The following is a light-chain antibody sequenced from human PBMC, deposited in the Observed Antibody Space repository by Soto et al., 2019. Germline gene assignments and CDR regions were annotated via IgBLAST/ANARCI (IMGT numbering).Light chain of an antibody. V-gene: IGKV1-5*01. CDR1: QSISSW. Sequence: DIQMTQSPSTLSASVGDRVTITGRASQSISSWLAWYQQKPGKAPKLLIYDASSLESGVPSRFSSSGSGTEFTLTISSLQPDDFATYYCQQYNSPPGYTFGQGTKLEIK. CDR3: QQYNSPPGYT. CDR2: DAS. J-gene: IGKJ2*01.